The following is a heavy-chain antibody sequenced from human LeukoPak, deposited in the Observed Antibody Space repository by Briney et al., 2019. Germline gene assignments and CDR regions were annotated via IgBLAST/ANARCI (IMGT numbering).Heavy chain of an antibody. D-gene: IGHD6-19*01. CDR2: IRYDGSNK. CDR1: GFTFSSYG. J-gene: IGHJ1*01. Sequence: GGSLRLSCAASGFTFSSYGMHWVRQAPGKGLEWVAFIRYDGSNKYYADSVKGRFTISRDNSKNTLYLQMNSLRAEDTAVYYCAKVIGGWDGVEYFQHWGQGTLVTVSS. CDR3: AKVIGGWDGVEYFQH. V-gene: IGHV3-30*02.